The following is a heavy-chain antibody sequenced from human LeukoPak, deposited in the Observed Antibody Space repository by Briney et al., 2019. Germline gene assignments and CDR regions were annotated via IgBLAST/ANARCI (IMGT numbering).Heavy chain of an antibody. V-gene: IGHV3-74*01. CDR2: INSDGSST. Sequence: PGGSLRLSCAASGFTFSSYWMHWVRQAPGKGLVWVSRINSDGSSTSYADSVKGRFTISRDNAKNTLYLQMNSLTAEDTAVYYCARERTSTYGDFDSWGQGTLVTVSS. CDR3: ARERTSTYGDFDS. D-gene: IGHD4-17*01. J-gene: IGHJ4*02. CDR1: GFTFSSYW.